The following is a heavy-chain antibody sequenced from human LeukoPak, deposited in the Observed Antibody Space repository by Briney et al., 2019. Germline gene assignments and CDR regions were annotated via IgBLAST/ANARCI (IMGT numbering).Heavy chain of an antibody. V-gene: IGHV1-8*01. CDR3: ARGKIGSSGWFPFVY. CDR2: MNPNSGNT. Sequence: ASVKVSCKASGYTFTSYDINWVRQATGQGLEWMGWMNPNSGNTGYAKKFQGRVTMTRNTSISTAYMELSSLRSEDTAVYYCARGKIGSSGWFPFVYWGQGTLVTVSS. D-gene: IGHD6-19*01. CDR1: GYTFTSYD. J-gene: IGHJ4*02.